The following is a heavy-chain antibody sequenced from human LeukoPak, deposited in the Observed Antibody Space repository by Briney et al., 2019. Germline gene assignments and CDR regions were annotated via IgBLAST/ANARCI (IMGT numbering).Heavy chain of an antibody. Sequence: PGGSLRLSCAASRFTFSSYAMIWARQAPGKGLEWVSAISGSGGSTYYADSVKGRFTISRDNSKNTLYLQMNSLRAEDTAVYYCAKSNYYGSERDAFDIWGQGTMVTVSS. D-gene: IGHD3-10*01. J-gene: IGHJ3*02. CDR3: AKSNYYGSERDAFDI. CDR2: ISGSGGST. CDR1: RFTFSSYA. V-gene: IGHV3-23*01.